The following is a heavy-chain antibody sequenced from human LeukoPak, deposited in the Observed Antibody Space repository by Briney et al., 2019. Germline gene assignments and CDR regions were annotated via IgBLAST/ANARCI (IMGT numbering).Heavy chain of an antibody. Sequence: SETLSLTCTVSSGSISSNTFYWGWIRQPPGKGLEWIGSIYYSGNTYYNPSLRSRAAISVDTSKNQFSLKLSSVTAADTAVYYCARAPPIYGMDVWGQGTTVTVSS. J-gene: IGHJ6*02. V-gene: IGHV4-39*01. CDR1: SGSISSNTFY. CDR3: ARAPPIYGMDV. CDR2: IYYSGNT.